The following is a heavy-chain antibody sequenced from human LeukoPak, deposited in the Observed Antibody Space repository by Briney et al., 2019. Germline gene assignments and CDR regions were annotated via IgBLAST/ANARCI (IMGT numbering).Heavy chain of an antibody. CDR1: GFTVSSNY. Sequence: PGGSLRLSCAASGFTVSSNYMSWVRQAPGKGLEWVPVIYSGGSTYYADSVKGRFTISRHNSKNTLYLQMNSLRAEDAAVYYCARDLGGDYYDSSGYYGYWGQGTLVTVSS. J-gene: IGHJ4*02. CDR2: IYSGGST. D-gene: IGHD3-22*01. V-gene: IGHV3-53*04. CDR3: ARDLGGDYYDSSGYYGY.